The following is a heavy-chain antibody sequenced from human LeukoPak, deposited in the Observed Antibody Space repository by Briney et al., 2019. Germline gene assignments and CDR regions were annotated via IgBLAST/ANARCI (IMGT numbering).Heavy chain of an antibody. CDR3: AKDHGTAVAGFYY. J-gene: IGHJ4*02. Sequence: GASLRLSCAASGCTFNSYGMSWVRQAPGKGLEWVSGITSGGGSTYYADSVKGRFIVSRDTSKNTLYLQMNSLRAEDTAVYYCAKDHGTAVAGFYYWGQGTLVTVSS. V-gene: IGHV3-23*01. CDR1: GCTFNSYG. D-gene: IGHD6-19*01. CDR2: ITSGGGST.